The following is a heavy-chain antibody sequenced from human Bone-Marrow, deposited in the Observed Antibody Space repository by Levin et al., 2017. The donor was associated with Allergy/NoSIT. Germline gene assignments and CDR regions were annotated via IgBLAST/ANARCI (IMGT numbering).Heavy chain of an antibody. CDR2: INPNNGGS. D-gene: IGHD2-15*01. V-gene: IGHV1-2*02. Sequence: GESLKISCKASGDSFTAYYFHWVRQAPGQGLEWMGWINPNNGGSSNAQKFDGRITMTRDTSISTVYMELSRLTSDDTALYYCFIGAATRNWFWGQGTQVTVSS. J-gene: IGHJ4*02. CDR3: FIGAATRNWF. CDR1: GDSFTAYY.